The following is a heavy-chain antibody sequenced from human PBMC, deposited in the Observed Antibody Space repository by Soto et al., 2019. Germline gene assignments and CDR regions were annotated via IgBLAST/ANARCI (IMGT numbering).Heavy chain of an antibody. CDR2: INPNSGGT. D-gene: IGHD3-16*01. V-gene: IGHV1-2*04. Sequence: ASVKVSCKASGYTFTGYYMHWVRQAPGQGLEWMGWINPNSGGTNYAQKFQGWVTMTRDTSISTAYMELSRLRSDDTAVYYGGGVGCGGSTYGMDVWGQGTTVTVSS. CDR3: GGVGCGGSTYGMDV. CDR1: GYTFTGYY. J-gene: IGHJ6*02.